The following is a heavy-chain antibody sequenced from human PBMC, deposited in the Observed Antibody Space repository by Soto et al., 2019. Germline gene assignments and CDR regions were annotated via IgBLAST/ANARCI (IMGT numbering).Heavy chain of an antibody. J-gene: IGHJ4*02. D-gene: IGHD6-13*01. CDR2: IYYSGST. V-gene: IGHV4-31*03. CDR3: ANDGSSSWYNFDY. CDR1: GGSISSGGKY. Sequence: SETLSLTCTVSGGSISSGGKYGIWIRQHPGKVLDWIGYIYYSGSTYYNPSLKSRVTISVDTSKNQFSLKLSSVTAADTAVYYCANDGSSSWYNFDYWGQGTLVTVSS.